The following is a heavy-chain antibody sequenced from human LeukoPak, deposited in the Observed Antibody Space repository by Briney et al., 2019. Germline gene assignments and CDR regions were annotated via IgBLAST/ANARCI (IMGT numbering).Heavy chain of an antibody. CDR1: GFTFTSSA. Sequence: TSVKVSCKASGFTFTSSAMQWVRQARGQRLEWIGWIVVGSGNTNYARKFQERVTITRDMSTSTAYMELSSLRSEDTAVYYCAANPCTNGVCYEFDYWGQGTLVTVSS. J-gene: IGHJ4*02. D-gene: IGHD2-8*01. CDR3: AANPCTNGVCYEFDY. V-gene: IGHV1-58*02. CDR2: IVVGSGNT.